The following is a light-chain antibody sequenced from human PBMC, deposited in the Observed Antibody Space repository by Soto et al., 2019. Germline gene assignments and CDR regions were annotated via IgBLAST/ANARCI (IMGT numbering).Light chain of an antibody. CDR2: ENN. Sequence: QSVLTQPPSVSAAPGQKVTISCSGNSSNIGINYVSWYQQLPGTAPKLLIYENNKRPSGIPDRFSGSKSGTSATLGITGLQAGDEADYYCGTWDTSLSRVFGTGTKVTVL. J-gene: IGLJ1*01. CDR3: GTWDTSLSRV. V-gene: IGLV1-51*02. CDR1: SSNIGINY.